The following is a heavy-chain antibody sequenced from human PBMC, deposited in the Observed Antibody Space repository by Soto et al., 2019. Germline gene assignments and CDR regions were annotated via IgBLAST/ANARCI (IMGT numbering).Heavy chain of an antibody. CDR3: ARDLASGYDNWFDP. Sequence: SXTRSLTCTVSAGSMNNYRWSWIRQPPGKGLEWIGYVSYSGSTKYNPTLKSRLIISVDTSKSQFSLKLSSVTAADTAVYYCARDLASGYDNWFDPWGQGTLVTVSS. CDR1: AGSMNNYR. J-gene: IGHJ5*02. D-gene: IGHD5-12*01. V-gene: IGHV4-59*01. CDR2: VSYSGST.